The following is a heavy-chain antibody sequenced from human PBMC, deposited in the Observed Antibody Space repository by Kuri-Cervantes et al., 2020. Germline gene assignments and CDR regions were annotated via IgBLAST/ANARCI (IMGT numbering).Heavy chain of an antibody. D-gene: IGHD2-15*01. CDR2: IKQDGSEK. J-gene: IGHJ4*02. V-gene: IGHV3-7*01. CDR1: GFTFSTYW. Sequence: GGSLRLSCAASGFTFSTYWMSWVRQAPGKGLEWVANIKQDGSEKYYVDSLKGRFTISRDNAKNSLYLQMNSLRAEDTAVYYCARDSWSCSGQNCYSFDYWGQGTLVTVSS. CDR3: ARDSWSCSGQNCYSFDY.